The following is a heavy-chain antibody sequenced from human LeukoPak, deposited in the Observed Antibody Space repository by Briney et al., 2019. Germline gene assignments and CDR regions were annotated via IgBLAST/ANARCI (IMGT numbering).Heavy chain of an antibody. Sequence: ETGGSLRLSCAASGFTFSNYAMSWVRQAPGRGLEWVLGISGGGGSTWYADSVKGRFTISRDDSKNTVYLQMNSLRAEDTAIYYCAKVAPGYCSSTSCYRGIDYWGQGTLVTVSS. V-gene: IGHV3-23*01. J-gene: IGHJ4*02. CDR3: AKVAPGYCSSTSCYRGIDY. CDR2: ISGGGGST. D-gene: IGHD2-2*01. CDR1: GFTFSNYA.